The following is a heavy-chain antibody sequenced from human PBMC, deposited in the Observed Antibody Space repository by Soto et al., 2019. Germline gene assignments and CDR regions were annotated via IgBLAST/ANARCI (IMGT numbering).Heavy chain of an antibody. CDR1: GGSISSGGYS. D-gene: IGHD4-17*01. J-gene: IGHJ4*02. V-gene: IGHV4-30-2*01. CDR3: ARVNDYGDFLDY. Sequence: PSETLSLTCAVSGGSISSGGYSWSWIRQPPGKGLEWIGYIYHSGSTYYNPSLKSRVTISVDRSKNQFSLKLSSVTAADTAVYYCARVNDYGDFLDYWGQGTLVTVSS. CDR2: IYHSGST.